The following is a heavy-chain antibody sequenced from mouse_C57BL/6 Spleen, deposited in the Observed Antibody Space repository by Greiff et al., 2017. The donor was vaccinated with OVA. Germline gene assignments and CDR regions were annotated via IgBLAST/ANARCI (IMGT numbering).Heavy chain of an antibody. Sequence: QVQLQQPGAELVKPGASVKLSCKASGYTFTSYLMHWVKQRPGQGLEWIGMIHPNSGSTNYNEKFKSKATLTVDKSSSTAYMQLSSLTSEDSAVYDCARSYNGPYDAMDYWGQGTSVTVSS. CDR1: GYTFTSYL. J-gene: IGHJ4*01. V-gene: IGHV1-64*01. CDR3: ARSYNGPYDAMDY. D-gene: IGHD1-1*01. CDR2: IHPNSGST.